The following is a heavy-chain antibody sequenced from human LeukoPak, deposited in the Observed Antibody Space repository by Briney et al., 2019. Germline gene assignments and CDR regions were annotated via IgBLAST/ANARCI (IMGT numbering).Heavy chain of an antibody. CDR2: ISYDGSNK. CDR3: AKDYYYENPYV. V-gene: IGHV3-30*04. Sequence: PGGSLRLSCAASGFTFSRYAMHWVRQAPGKGLEWVAVISYDGSNKYYADSVKGRFTISRDNSKNTLYLEMNSLTAEDSAVYYCAKDYYYENPYVWGKGTPVIISS. D-gene: IGHD3-22*01. CDR1: GFTFSRYA. J-gene: IGHJ6*04.